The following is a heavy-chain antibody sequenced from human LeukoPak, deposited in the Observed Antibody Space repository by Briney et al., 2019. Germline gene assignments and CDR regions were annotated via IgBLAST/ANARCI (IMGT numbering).Heavy chain of an antibody. D-gene: IGHD4-17*01. J-gene: IGHJ4*02. Sequence: PGRSLRLSRAASRFNLSAYSMTCARHAPGKGLEWLSSISSSSSYIYYADSVKGRFTISRDNDKNSLYLQMNSLRAEDTAVYYCAVARNYGDSNYYFGYWGQGTLVTVSS. CDR2: ISSSSSYI. CDR1: RFNLSAYS. CDR3: AVARNYGDSNYYFGY. V-gene: IGHV3-21*01.